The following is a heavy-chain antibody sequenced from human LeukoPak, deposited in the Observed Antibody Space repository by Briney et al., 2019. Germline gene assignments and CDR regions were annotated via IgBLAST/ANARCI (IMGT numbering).Heavy chain of an antibody. Sequence: SETLSLTCTVSGGSISSSSYYWGWIRQPPGKGLEWIGSIYYIGSTYYNPSLKSRVTISVDTSKNQFSLKLTSVTAADTAVYYCARDHLLLRYFDWLLRGGFDYWGQGTLVTVSS. J-gene: IGHJ4*02. CDR3: ARDHLLLRYFDWLLRGGFDY. D-gene: IGHD3-9*01. V-gene: IGHV4-39*07. CDR1: GGSISSSSYY. CDR2: IYYIGST.